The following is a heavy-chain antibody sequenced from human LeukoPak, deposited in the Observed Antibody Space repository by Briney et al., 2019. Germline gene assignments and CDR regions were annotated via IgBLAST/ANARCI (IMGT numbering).Heavy chain of an antibody. D-gene: IGHD2-8*01. J-gene: IGHJ4*02. CDR1: GFTFSSYA. V-gene: IGHV3-23*01. CDR3: AKDQDCSNGICYTGFDY. CDR2: ISGGGVST. Sequence: GRSLRLSCAASGFTFSSYAMSWVRQAPGKGLEWVSAISGGGVSTYYADSVKGRFTISRDNSKNTLYLQMKSLRAEDTAVYYCAKDQDCSNGICYTGFDYWGQGILVTVSS.